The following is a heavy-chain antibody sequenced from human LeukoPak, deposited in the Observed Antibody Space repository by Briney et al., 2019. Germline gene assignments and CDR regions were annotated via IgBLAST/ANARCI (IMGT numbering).Heavy chain of an antibody. Sequence: GASVKVSCKASGYTFSDYYMHWVRQAPGQGLEWMGWINPNSGGTHYAQKFQGRVTMTRDTSISTAYVELSGLRSDDTAVYYCARGGRLRLGELSPGLDYWGQGTLVTVSS. CDR3: ARGGRLRLGELSPGLDY. CDR1: GYTFSDYY. V-gene: IGHV1-2*02. D-gene: IGHD3-16*02. J-gene: IGHJ4*02. CDR2: INPNSGGT.